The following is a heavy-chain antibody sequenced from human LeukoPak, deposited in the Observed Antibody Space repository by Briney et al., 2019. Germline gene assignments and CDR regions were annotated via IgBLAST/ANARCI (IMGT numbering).Heavy chain of an antibody. CDR1: GFVFSNFV. V-gene: IGHV3-74*01. Sequence: GGSLRLSCAASGFVFSNFVMHWVRQAPGKGLVWVSRIPTDDNPTNYADFVQGRFTISRDNAKNTVYLQMNNLRAEDTAVYYCARGRPLVGATQNAFDIWGQGTMVTVSS. J-gene: IGHJ3*02. CDR2: IPTDDNPT. CDR3: ARGRPLVGATQNAFDI. D-gene: IGHD1-26*01.